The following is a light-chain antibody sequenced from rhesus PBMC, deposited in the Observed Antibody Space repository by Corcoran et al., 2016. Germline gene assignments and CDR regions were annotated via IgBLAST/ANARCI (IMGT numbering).Light chain of an antibody. CDR1: NIGSEL. CDR3: QVWDSSSDHPV. J-gene: IGLJ6*01. CDR2: YNN. Sequence: SYDLTQPPSVSVSPGQTARIACGGDNIGSELVNWYQQKPPQAPVLVIYYNNERPSGIPERFSGSKSGNTATLTISGVEAGDEADYYCQVWDSSSDHPVFGSGTNLTVL. V-gene: IGLV3-44*01.